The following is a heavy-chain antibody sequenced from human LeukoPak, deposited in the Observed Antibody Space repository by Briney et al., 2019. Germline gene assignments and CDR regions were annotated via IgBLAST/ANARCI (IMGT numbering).Heavy chain of an antibody. J-gene: IGHJ5*02. V-gene: IGHV3-21*01. Sequence: GGSLRLSCAASGFTFSSYSMNWVRQAPGKGLEWVSSISSSSSYIYYADSVKGRFTISRDNAKNSLYLQMNSLRAEDTAVYYCARDLYDFWSGYYSPHWFDPWGQGTLVTVSS. CDR2: ISSSSSYI. CDR1: GFTFSSYS. D-gene: IGHD3-3*01. CDR3: ARDLYDFWSGYYSPHWFDP.